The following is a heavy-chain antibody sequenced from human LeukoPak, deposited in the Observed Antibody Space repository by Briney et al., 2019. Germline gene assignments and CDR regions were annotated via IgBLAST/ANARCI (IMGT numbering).Heavy chain of an antibody. V-gene: IGHV3-48*01. J-gene: IGHJ4*02. CDR2: ISSDSSTI. CDR3: ARDLDWGPDY. CDR1: GFTLSSYS. D-gene: IGHD3-9*01. Sequence: QPGGSLRLSCAASGFTLSSYSMNWVRQAPGKGLEWVSYISSDSSTIYYTGSVKGRFTISRDNARNSLFLQMNSLRAEDTAVYYCARDLDWGPDYWGQGTLVTVSS.